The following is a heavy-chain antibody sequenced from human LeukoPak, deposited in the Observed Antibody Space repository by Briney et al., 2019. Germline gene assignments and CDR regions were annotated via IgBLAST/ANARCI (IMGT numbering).Heavy chain of an antibody. Sequence: GGSLRLSCAASGFTFSNAWMSWVRQAPGKGLEWIGRIKTKTDGGTTEYAAPVKGRFTISRDDSKNTVYLQMNSLKTEDTALYYCVTRVKSTGDYWGQGTLVTVSS. CDR1: GFTFSNAW. D-gene: IGHD1-1*01. J-gene: IGHJ4*02. CDR2: IKTKTDGGTT. V-gene: IGHV3-15*01. CDR3: VTRVKSTGDY.